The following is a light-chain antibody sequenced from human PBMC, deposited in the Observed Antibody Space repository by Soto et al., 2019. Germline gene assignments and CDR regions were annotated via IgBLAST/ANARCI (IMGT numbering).Light chain of an antibody. CDR2: SAS. J-gene: IGKJ1*01. CDR1: QTISSW. Sequence: DIQMTQSPSTLSGSVGDRVTITCRASQTISSWLAWYQQKPGKVPKLLIYSASNLQSGVPSRFSGSGSGTDFTLTISSLQPEDFATYYCQQTYSTPPTFGQGTKVDIK. V-gene: IGKV1-39*01. CDR3: QQTYSTPPT.